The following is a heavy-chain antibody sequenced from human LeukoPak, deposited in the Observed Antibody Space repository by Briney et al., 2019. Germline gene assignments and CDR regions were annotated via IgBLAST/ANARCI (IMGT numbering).Heavy chain of an antibody. CDR2: INPNSGGT. V-gene: IGHV1-2*02. Sequence: ASVKVSCKASGYTFTGYYMHWVRQAPGQGLEWMGWINPNSGGTNYAQKFQGRVTMTRDTSISTAYMELGRLRSDDTAVYYCARSEIVVVPAAIWEHWFDPWGQGTLVTVSS. CDR3: ARSEIVVVPAAIWEHWFDP. J-gene: IGHJ5*02. CDR1: GYTFTGYY. D-gene: IGHD2-2*01.